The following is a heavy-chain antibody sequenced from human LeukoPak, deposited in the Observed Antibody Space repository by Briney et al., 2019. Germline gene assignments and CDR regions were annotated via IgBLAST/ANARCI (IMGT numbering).Heavy chain of an antibody. CDR3: ARDARQLLVERFDY. CDR1: GFTFSDYY. V-gene: IGHV3-11*01. J-gene: IGHJ4*02. CDR2: ISSSGSTI. D-gene: IGHD6-13*01. Sequence: GGSLRLSCAASGFTFSDYYMSWIRQAPGKGLEWVSYISSSGSTIYYADSVKGRFTISRDNAKNSLYLQMNSLRAEDTAVYYCARDARQLLVERFDYWGQGTLVTVSS.